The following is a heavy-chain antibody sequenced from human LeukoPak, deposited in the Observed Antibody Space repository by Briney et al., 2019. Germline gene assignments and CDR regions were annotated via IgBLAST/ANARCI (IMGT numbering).Heavy chain of an antibody. J-gene: IGHJ4*02. Sequence: PGGSLRLSCSASGFTFSSYTTHWVRQAPGKGLQYVSSIRTDGGTSYDADSVMGRFTISRDNSKNTLYLQMSSLRPEDTAVYYCVKDVTGTYSGDFWGQGTLVTVSS. CDR3: VKDVTGTYSGDF. CDR2: IRTDGGTS. V-gene: IGHV3-64D*06. D-gene: IGHD1-26*01. CDR1: GFTFSSYT.